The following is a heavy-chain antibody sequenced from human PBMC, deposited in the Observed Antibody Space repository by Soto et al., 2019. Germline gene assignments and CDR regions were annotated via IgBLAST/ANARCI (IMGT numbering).Heavy chain of an antibody. D-gene: IGHD2-2*01. CDR3: ATAPPNDIVVVPAAMPFDY. V-gene: IGHV1-24*01. CDR2: FDPEDGET. CDR1: GYTLTELS. Sequence: GESLKISCKVSGYTLTELSMHWVRQAPGKGLEWMGGFDPEDGETIYAQKFQGRVTMTEDTSTDTAYMELSSLRSEDTAVYYCATAPPNDIVVVPAAMPFDYWGQGTLVTVSS. J-gene: IGHJ4*02.